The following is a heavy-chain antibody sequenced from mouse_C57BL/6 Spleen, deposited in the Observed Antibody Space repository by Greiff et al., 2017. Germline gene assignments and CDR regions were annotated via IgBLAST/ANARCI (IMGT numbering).Heavy chain of an antibody. V-gene: IGHV1-26*01. CDR1: GYTFTDYY. J-gene: IGHJ3*01. CDR3: AKLEAY. CDR2: INPNNGGT. Sequence: EVQLQQSGPELVKPGASVKISCKASGYTFTDYYMNWVKQSHGKSLEWIGDINPNNGGTSYNQKFKGKATLTVDKSSSTAYMELRSLTSEDSAVYYCAKLEAYWDQGTLVTVSA. D-gene: IGHD1-3*01.